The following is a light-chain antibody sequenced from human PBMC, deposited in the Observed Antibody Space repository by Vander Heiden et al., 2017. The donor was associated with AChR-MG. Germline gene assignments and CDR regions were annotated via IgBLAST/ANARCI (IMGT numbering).Light chain of an antibody. CDR2: AAS. Sequence: DMQMTQSPSSLSASVGDRVTISCRASQSISSYLNWYQQKPGKAPELLIYAASSLHSGVPSRFSGSESGTEFTLTISSLQPEDFATYYCQQSYSTPVTFGGGTKVEIK. V-gene: IGKV1-39*01. CDR3: QQSYSTPVT. J-gene: IGKJ4*01. CDR1: QSISSY.